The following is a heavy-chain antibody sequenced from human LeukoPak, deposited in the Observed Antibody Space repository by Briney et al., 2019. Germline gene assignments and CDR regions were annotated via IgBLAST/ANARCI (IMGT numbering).Heavy chain of an antibody. J-gene: IGHJ4*02. CDR3: ARGRSGSYSPEIDY. Sequence: SETLSLTCAVYGGSFSGYYWSWIRQPPGKGLEWIGEINHSGSTNYNPSLKSRVTISVDTSKNQFSLKLGSVTAADTAVYYCARGRSGSYSPEIDYWGQGTLVTASS. V-gene: IGHV4-34*01. D-gene: IGHD1-26*01. CDR1: GGSFSGYY. CDR2: INHSGST.